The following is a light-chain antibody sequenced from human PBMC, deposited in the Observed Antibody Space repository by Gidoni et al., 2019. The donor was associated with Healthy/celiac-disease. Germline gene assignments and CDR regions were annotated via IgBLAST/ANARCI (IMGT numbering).Light chain of an antibody. CDR1: QDISNY. J-gene: IGKJ3*01. V-gene: IGKV1-33*01. CDR3: QQYDNLPFT. Sequence: DIQMTQSPSSLSASVGGRVTITCQASQDISNYLNWYQQKPGKAPKLLIYDASNLETGVPSMFSGSGSGTDFTFTISSLQPEDIATYYCQQYDNLPFTFGPGTKVDIK. CDR2: DAS.